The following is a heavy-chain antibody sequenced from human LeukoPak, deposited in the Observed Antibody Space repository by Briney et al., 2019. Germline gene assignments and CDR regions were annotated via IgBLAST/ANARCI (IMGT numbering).Heavy chain of an antibody. D-gene: IGHD1-14*01. J-gene: IGHJ3*02. CDR1: GFTFSIYW. V-gene: IGHV3-30*02. CDR3: AKSRAPTADPDAFDI. Sequence: GGSLRLSCAASGFTFSIYWIHWVRQAPGKGLEWVAFIRTGGKKVGNTEYYADSVKGRFTISRDNSRNSLYLQMSRLRTEDTAVYFCAKSRAPTADPDAFDIWGQGTMVAVSS. CDR2: IRTGGKKVGNTE.